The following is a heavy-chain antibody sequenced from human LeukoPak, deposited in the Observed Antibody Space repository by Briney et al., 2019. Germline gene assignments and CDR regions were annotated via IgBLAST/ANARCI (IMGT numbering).Heavy chain of an antibody. Sequence: GGSLRLSCAASGFTFSGSDIHWVRQAAGKGVEWGGHIRSKTNNYATADAASVKGRFTFSRDDSKNTAYIQMNSLKTEDTAVYYCTRHNYDRSGYGAFDIWGQGTMVTVSS. J-gene: IGHJ3*02. CDR1: GFTFSGSD. V-gene: IGHV3-73*01. D-gene: IGHD3-22*01. CDR3: TRHNYDRSGYGAFDI. CDR2: IRSKTNNYAT.